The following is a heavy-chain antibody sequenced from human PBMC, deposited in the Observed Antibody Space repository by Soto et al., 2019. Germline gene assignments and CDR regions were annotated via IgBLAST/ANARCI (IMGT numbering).Heavy chain of an antibody. Sequence: PVKVSCKASGGTFRSDAISWVRQAPGQGLEWMGGILPIFGTANYAQKFQGRVTITADESTSAAYMELSSLRSEDTPVYYCARERWSSISCSPGYDYYGISGCGQGTPDTGSS. J-gene: IGHJ6*02. V-gene: IGHV1-69*13. D-gene: IGHD2-2*01. CDR2: ILPIFGTA. CDR3: ARERWSSISCSPGYDYYGISG. CDR1: GGTFRSDA.